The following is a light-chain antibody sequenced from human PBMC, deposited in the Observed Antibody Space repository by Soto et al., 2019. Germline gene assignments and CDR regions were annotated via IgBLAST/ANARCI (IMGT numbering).Light chain of an antibody. Sequence: DIQMTQSPSTLSASVGDRVTITCRASQSISSWLAWYQQKPGKAPKLLIYDASSLESGVPSRFSGSGSGTEFTLTISSLQPDDFATYYCQHYNDYVVRTFGQGTKVDIK. CDR3: QHYNDYVVRT. J-gene: IGKJ1*01. CDR2: DAS. CDR1: QSISSW. V-gene: IGKV1-5*01.